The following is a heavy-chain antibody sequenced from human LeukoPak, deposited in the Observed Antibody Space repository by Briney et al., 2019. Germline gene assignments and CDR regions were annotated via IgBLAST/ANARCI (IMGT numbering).Heavy chain of an antibody. D-gene: IGHD3-10*01. V-gene: IGHV1-46*01. CDR1: GYTFTSYY. CDR3: AREGRVRGVIQPQSFDY. Sequence: GASVKVSCTASGYTFTSYYIQWGRQAPGQGLEWMGIINPSGGSTSYAHKCQGRVTMTRDTATSTVYMELSSLRSEDTAVYYCAREGRVRGVIQPQSFDYWGQGTLVTVSS. CDR2: INPSGGST. J-gene: IGHJ4*02.